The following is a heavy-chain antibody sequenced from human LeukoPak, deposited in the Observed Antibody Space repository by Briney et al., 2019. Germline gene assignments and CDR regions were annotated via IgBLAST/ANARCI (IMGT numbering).Heavy chain of an antibody. V-gene: IGHV4-59*01. J-gene: IGHJ4*02. Sequence: SETLSLTCTVSGGSISSYYWSWIRQPPGKGLEWIGYIYYSGSTNYNPSLKSRVTISVDTSKNQFSLKLSSVTAADTAVYYCARVILTGYYYLPGHFDYWGQGTLVTVSS. D-gene: IGHD3-9*01. CDR1: GGSISSYY. CDR3: ARVILTGYYYLPGHFDY. CDR2: IYYSGST.